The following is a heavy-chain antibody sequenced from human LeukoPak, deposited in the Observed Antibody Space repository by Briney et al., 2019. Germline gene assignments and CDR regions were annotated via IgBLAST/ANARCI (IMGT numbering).Heavy chain of an antibody. V-gene: IGHV3-7*01. CDR1: GLTFSGFW. D-gene: IGHD6-19*01. CDR3: ARLAEAGFDY. Sequence: HPGGSLRVSCSASGLTFSGFWMSWGRPAPGKGLEWVANIKYDAGDKYYVDSVKGRFTISRDNTENSLFLEMNTLRAEDTAVYYCARLAEAGFDYWGQGTLVTVSS. J-gene: IGHJ4*02. CDR2: IKYDAGDK.